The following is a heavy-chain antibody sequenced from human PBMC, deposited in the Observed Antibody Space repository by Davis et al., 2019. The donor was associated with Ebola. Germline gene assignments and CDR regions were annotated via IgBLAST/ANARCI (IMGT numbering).Heavy chain of an antibody. Sequence: GESLKISCAASGFTFSSYAMHWVRQAPGKGLEWVAVISYDGSNKYYADSVKGRFTISRDNAKNSLYLQMNSLRAEDTAGYYCARVYYDFWSGYYTGGDYWGQGTLVTVSS. J-gene: IGHJ4*02. CDR3: ARVYYDFWSGYYTGGDY. D-gene: IGHD3-3*01. CDR1: GFTFSSYA. V-gene: IGHV3-30-3*01. CDR2: ISYDGSNK.